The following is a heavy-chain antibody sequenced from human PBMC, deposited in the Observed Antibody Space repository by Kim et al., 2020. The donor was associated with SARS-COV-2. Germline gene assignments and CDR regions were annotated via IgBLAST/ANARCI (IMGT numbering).Heavy chain of an antibody. CDR2: MNPNSGNT. CDR1: GYTFTSYD. Sequence: ASVKVSCKASGYTFTSYDINWVRQATGQGLEWMGWMNPNSGNTGYAQKFQGRVTMTRNTSISTAYMELSSLRSEDTAVYYCARGRMTVMVFNYYYGMDVWGQGTTVTVSS. D-gene: IGHD5-18*01. CDR3: ARGRMTVMVFNYYYGMDV. V-gene: IGHV1-8*01. J-gene: IGHJ6*02.